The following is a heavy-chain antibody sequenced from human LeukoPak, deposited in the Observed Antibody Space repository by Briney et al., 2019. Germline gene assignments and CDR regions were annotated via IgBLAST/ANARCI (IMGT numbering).Heavy chain of an antibody. J-gene: IGHJ4*02. D-gene: IGHD3-3*01. CDR2: ISYDGSNK. Sequence: PGGSLRLSCAASGFTFSSYAMHWVRQAPGKGLEWVAVISYDGSNKYYADSVKGRFTISRDNSKNTLYLQMNSLRAEDTAVYYCARGGRTIFGVAFDYWGQGTLVTVSS. V-gene: IGHV3-30-3*01. CDR1: GFTFSSYA. CDR3: ARGGRTIFGVAFDY.